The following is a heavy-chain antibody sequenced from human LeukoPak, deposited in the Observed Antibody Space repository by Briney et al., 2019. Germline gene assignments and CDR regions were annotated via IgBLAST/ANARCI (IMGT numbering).Heavy chain of an antibody. CDR3: ARQADYLDNSGHYYVGGLNP. CDR2: INADSGGT. CDR1: RYIFTGFN. J-gene: IGHJ5*02. D-gene: IGHD3-22*01. Sequence: GASVKVSCKASRYIFTGFNFHWVWQAHGQGLEWMGRINADSGGTDLAQKFLGRITMTRDTSVSTTYMELTGLISDDTAIYYCARQADYLDNSGHYYVGGLNPWGRGTLVTVSS. V-gene: IGHV1-2*06.